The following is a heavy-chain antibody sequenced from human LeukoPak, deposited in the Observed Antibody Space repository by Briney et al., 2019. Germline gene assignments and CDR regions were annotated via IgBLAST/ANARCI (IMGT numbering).Heavy chain of an antibody. V-gene: IGHV4-38-2*02. J-gene: IGHJ4*02. CDR1: SYSISSDYY. CDR2: IYHSGST. Sequence: SETLSLTCTVSSYSISSDYYWGWIRQPPGKGLGWIGSIYHSGSTYYNPSLESRVTISVDTSKNQFSLKLSSVTAADTAVYYCARGRIVIIPARIDYWGQGTLVTVSS. CDR3: ARGRIVIIPARIDY. D-gene: IGHD2-2*01.